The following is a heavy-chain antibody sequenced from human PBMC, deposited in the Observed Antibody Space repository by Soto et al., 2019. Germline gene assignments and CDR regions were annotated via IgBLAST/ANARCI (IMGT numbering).Heavy chain of an antibody. CDR3: ARGSIAARDVDY. D-gene: IGHD6-6*01. CDR1: GGTFSSYA. CDR2: IIPIFGTA. Sequence: QVQMVKSGAEVKKPGSSVKVSCKSSGGTFSSYAISWVRQAPGKGLEWMGGIIPIFGTANYAQKFQGRVTITADESTSTAYMELSSLRSEDTAVYYCARGSIAARDVDYWGQGTLVTVSS. J-gene: IGHJ4*02. V-gene: IGHV1-69*12.